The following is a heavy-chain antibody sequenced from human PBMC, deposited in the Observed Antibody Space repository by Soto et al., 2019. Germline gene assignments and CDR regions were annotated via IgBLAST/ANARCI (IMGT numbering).Heavy chain of an antibody. J-gene: IGHJ4*02. V-gene: IGHV6-1*01. CDR1: GDSISSNSAT. D-gene: IGHD2-15*01. CDR3: ARKYGYSFDY. Sequence: PSQTLSLTCVISGDSISSNSATWSWIRQSPSRGLEWLGRTYYRSKWFNEYAVSVRSRITINPDTSKNQFSLQLNSVTPEDSAVYYCARKYGYSFDYWGQGTLVTVSS. CDR2: TYYRSKWFN.